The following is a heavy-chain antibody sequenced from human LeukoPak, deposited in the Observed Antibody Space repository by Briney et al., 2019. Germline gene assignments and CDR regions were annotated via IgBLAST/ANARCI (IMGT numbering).Heavy chain of an antibody. CDR3: ARLIQLVDY. J-gene: IGHJ4*02. CDR1: GFTFSSYA. V-gene: IGHV3-48*01. CDR2: ISSSSSTI. D-gene: IGHD5-18*01. Sequence: PGGSLRLSCAASGFTFSSYAMSWVRQAPGKGLEWVSYISSSSSTIYYADSVKGRFTISRDNAKNSLYLQMNSLRAEDTAVYYCARLIQLVDYWGQGTLVTVSS.